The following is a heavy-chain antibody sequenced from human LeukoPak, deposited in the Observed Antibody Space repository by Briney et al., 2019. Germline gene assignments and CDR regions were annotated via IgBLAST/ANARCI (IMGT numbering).Heavy chain of an antibody. J-gene: IGHJ4*02. CDR1: GFTFSSYS. D-gene: IGHD3-22*01. V-gene: IGHV3-21*01. Sequence: GGSLRLSCAASGFTFSSYSMNWVRQAPGKGLEWVSCISKSSGYIYYADSVKGRFTISRDNSKNTLYLQMNSLRAEDTAVYYCAKDHVYDSSGYLDYWGQGTLVTVSS. CDR2: ISKSSGYI. CDR3: AKDHVYDSSGYLDY.